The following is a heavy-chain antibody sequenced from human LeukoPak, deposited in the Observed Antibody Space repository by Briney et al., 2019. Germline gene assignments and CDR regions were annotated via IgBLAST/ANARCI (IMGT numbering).Heavy chain of an antibody. CDR2: IFGGGGT. CDR3: ARGLEPRITGDAFDI. D-gene: IGHD1-20*01. Sequence: GGSLRLSCAAFGFTVSSNYMSWVRQAPGKGLEWVSVIFGGGGTYYGDSVRGRFTISRDNSKNTLYLQMNSLRAEDTAVYYCARGLEPRITGDAFDIWGQGTMVTVSS. CDR1: GFTVSSNY. V-gene: IGHV3-53*01. J-gene: IGHJ3*02.